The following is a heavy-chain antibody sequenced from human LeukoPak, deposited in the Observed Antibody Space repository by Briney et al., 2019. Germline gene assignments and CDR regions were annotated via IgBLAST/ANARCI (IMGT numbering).Heavy chain of an antibody. CDR1: GYWITTYW. J-gene: IGHJ5*02. D-gene: IGHD4/OR15-4a*01. CDR2: ISPRDSDT. Sequence: GECLKISCTASGYWITTYWIGWVRQMAGKGLEWMGIISPRDSDTRYRPASQGHVTISVDKSIATAYLEWSSLAASDTAMYYWARQGLSLGAWGQGTLVTVSS. CDR3: ARQGLSLGA. V-gene: IGHV5-51*01.